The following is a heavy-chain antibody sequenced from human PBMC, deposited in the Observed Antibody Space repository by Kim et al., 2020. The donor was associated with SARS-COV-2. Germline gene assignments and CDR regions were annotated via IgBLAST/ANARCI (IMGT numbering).Heavy chain of an antibody. V-gene: IGHV4-59*13. Sequence: SETLSLTCTVSGGSISSYYWSWIRQPPGKGLEWIGYIYYSGSTNYNPSLKSRVTISVDTSKNQFSLKLSSVTAADTAVYYCARVSDFWSGYYLNYFDYWGQGTLVTVSS. CDR2: IYYSGST. D-gene: IGHD3-3*01. CDR1: GGSISSYY. CDR3: ARVSDFWSGYYLNYFDY. J-gene: IGHJ4*02.